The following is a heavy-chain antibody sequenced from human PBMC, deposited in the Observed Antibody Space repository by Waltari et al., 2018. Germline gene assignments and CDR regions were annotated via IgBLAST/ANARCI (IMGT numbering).Heavy chain of an antibody. CDR2: IMPDISET. CDR1: GGTFTSDS. Sequence: QVQLVQSGAEAKKPGSSVRVSCRASGGTFTSDSVNWVRQAPGQGLEWMGRIMPDISETKYAVKVQGRITITADQSTGTVYMEVRSLRSDDTAVYYCAGGDGGYYYHKMDVWGQGTTVTVSS. D-gene: IGHD3-22*01. CDR3: AGGDGGYYYHKMDV. V-gene: IGHV1-69*02. J-gene: IGHJ6*02.